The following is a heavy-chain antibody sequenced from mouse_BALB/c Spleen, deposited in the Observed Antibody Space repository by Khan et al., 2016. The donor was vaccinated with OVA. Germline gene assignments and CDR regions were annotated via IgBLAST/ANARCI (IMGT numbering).Heavy chain of an antibody. CDR2: IYPGNVNT. CDR1: GYTFTSYY. CDR3: ARLGGNYPSDSMDY. D-gene: IGHD2-1*01. Sequence: QVQLKQSGPELVKPGASVRISCKASGYTFTSYYIHWVKQRPGQGLEWIGWIYPGNVNTKYNEKFKGKATLTADTSSSTAYMQLSSLTSEDSAVYFCARLGGNYPSDSMDYWGQGTPVTVSA. J-gene: IGHJ4*01. V-gene: IGHV1S56*01.